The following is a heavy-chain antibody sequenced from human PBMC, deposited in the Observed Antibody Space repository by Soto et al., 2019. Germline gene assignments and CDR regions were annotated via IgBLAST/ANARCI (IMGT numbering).Heavy chain of an antibody. V-gene: IGHV2-5*02. CDR2: IYWDGDR. CDR1: GFSLSTGGMG. Sequence: QITLKESGPTLVKPTQTLTLTCTFSGFSLSTGGMGVGWIRQPPGKALEWLALIYWDGDRRYRPSLMSRLTIAKDTSKNQVVLTMTNMDPVDTATYYCVHSRCGGDCLQSYSSHYYYGMDIWGQGTTVTVSS. D-gene: IGHD2-21*02. CDR3: VHSRCGGDCLQSYSSHYYYGMDI. J-gene: IGHJ6*02.